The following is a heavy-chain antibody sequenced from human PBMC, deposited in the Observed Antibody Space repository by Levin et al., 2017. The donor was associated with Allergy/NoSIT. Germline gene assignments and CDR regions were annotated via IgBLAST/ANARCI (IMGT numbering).Heavy chain of an antibody. D-gene: IGHD2-15*01. CDR3: AREEDRLQFVLY. V-gene: IGHV3-11*01. J-gene: IGHJ4*02. CDR2: ISTSGSTI. Sequence: GESLKISCAASGFTFTDYYMSWIRQAPGKGLEWVSYISTSGSTIYYADSVKGRFTISRDNAKNSLYLQMNSLRAEDTAVYYCAREEDRLQFVLYWGQGTLVTVSS. CDR1: GFTFTDYY.